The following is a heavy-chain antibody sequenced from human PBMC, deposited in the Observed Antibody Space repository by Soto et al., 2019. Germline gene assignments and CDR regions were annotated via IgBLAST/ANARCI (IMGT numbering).Heavy chain of an antibody. J-gene: IGHJ6*02. CDR1: GFTFSSYA. V-gene: IGHV3-30-3*01. D-gene: IGHD5-12*01. CDR3: ARDRGYRGYYGMDV. Sequence: QVQLVESGGGVVQPGRSLRLSCAASGFTFSSYAMHWVRQAPGKGLGWVAVISYDGSNKYYADSVKGRFTISRDNSKNTLYLQMNSLRAEDTAVYYCARDRGYRGYYGMDVWGQGTTVTVSS. CDR2: ISYDGSNK.